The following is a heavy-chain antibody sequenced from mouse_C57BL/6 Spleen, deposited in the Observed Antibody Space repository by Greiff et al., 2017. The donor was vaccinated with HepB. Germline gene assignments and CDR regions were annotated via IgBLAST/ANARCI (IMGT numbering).Heavy chain of an antibody. CDR3: ARDLYYDYDGFAY. CDR2: ISDGGSYT. Sequence: EVKVVESGGGLVKPGGSLKLSCAASGFTFSSYAMSWVRQTPEKRLEWVATISDGGSYTYYPDNVKGRFTISRDNAKNNLYLQMSHLKSEDTAMYYCARDLYYDYDGFAYWGQGTLVTVSA. J-gene: IGHJ3*01. CDR1: GFTFSSYA. D-gene: IGHD2-4*01. V-gene: IGHV5-4*03.